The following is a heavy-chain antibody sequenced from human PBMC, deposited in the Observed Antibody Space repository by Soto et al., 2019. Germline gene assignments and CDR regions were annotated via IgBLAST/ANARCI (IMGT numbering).Heavy chain of an antibody. CDR3: ARDAAPVTEYCTAGDCPNWFDP. V-gene: IGHV4-31*03. CDR1: GGSISSGGYY. CDR2: IYYSGNT. D-gene: IGHD2-8*02. J-gene: IGHJ5*02. Sequence: LSLTCTVSGGSISSGGYYWSWIRQHPGKGLEWIGYIYYSGNTYYNPSLKSRVTISVDTSKNQFSLKLSSVTAADTAVYYCARDAAPVTEYCTAGDCPNWFDPWGQGTLVTVSS.